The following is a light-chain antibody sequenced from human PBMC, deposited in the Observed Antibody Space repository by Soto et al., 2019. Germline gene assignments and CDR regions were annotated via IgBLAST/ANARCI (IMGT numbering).Light chain of an antibody. CDR1: QRVRGY. V-gene: IGKV3-11*01. CDR3: QQRSAWPLT. Sequence: EIVLTQSPATLSFSPGERATLSCRASQRVRGYLAWYQQKLGQAPRLLISDAYNRDAGVPARFSGSGSGADFTLTISSLQPEDFAVYFCQQRSAWPLTFGGGTKVEIK. J-gene: IGKJ4*01. CDR2: DAY.